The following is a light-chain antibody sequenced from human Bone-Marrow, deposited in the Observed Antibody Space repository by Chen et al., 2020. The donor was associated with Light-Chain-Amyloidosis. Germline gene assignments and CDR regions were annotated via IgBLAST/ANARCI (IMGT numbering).Light chain of an antibody. CDR2: DDS. V-gene: IGLV3-21*02. CDR3: QVWDRSSDRPV. Sequence: SYVLTQPSSVSVAPGQTATLACGGNNIGSTSVHWYQQTPGQAPLLVVYDDSDRPSGIPERLSGSNSGKTDTLTISRVEAGDEADYYCQVWDRSSDRPVFGGGTKLTVL. J-gene: IGLJ3*02. CDR1: NIGSTS.